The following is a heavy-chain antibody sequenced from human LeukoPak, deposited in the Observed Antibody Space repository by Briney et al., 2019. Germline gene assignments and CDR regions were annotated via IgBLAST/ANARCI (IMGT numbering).Heavy chain of an antibody. J-gene: IGHJ3*02. V-gene: IGHV4-61*02. D-gene: IGHD1-26*01. CDR3: ARYADLGRAFDI. CDR2: IYTSGST. CDR1: GGSISSGSYY. Sequence: SETLSLTCTVSGGSISSGSYYWSWIRQPAGKGLEWIGRIYTSGSTNYNPSLKSRVTISVDTSKNQFSLKLSSVTAADTAVYYCARYADLGRAFDIWGQGTMVTVSS.